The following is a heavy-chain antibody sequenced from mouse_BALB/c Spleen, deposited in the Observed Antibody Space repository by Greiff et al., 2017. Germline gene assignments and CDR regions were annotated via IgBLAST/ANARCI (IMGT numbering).Heavy chain of an antibody. CDR3: ARDQAGARRYGYDAMDY. V-gene: IGHV5-9-4*01. CDR2: ISSGGSYT. Sequence: EVQRVESGGGLVKPGGSLKLSCAASGFTFSSYAMSWVRQSPEKRLEWVAEISSGGSYTYYPDTVTGRFTISGDNAENTLYLEMSSLRSEDTAMYYCARDQAGARRYGYDAMDYWGQGTTVTVSS. J-gene: IGHJ4*01. D-gene: IGHD1-1*01. CDR1: GFTFSSYA.